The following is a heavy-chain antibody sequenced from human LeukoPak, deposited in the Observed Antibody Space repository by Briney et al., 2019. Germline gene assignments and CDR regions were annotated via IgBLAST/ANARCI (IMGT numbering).Heavy chain of an antibody. CDR1: GFTFSRYW. D-gene: IGHD3-10*01. CDR2: INSDGSST. CDR3: ARDIALWFGEPPGYMDV. J-gene: IGHJ6*03. V-gene: IGHV3-74*01. Sequence: GGSLRLSCAASGFTFSRYWMHWVRQAPGKGLVWVSRINSDGSSTTYADSVKGRFTISRDNAKNSLYLQMNSLRAEDTAVYYCARDIALWFGEPPGYMDVWGKGTTVTVSS.